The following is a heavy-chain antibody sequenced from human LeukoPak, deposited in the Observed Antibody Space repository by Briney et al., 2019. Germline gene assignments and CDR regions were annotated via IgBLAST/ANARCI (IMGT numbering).Heavy chain of an antibody. CDR3: AKDLLRYCSGGSCYYFQH. CDR2: ISYDGSNK. D-gene: IGHD2-15*01. V-gene: IGHV3-30*18. J-gene: IGHJ1*01. Sequence: GGSLRLSCAASGFTFSSYGMHWVRQAPGKGLEWVAVISYDGSNKYYADSVKGRFTISRDNSKNTLYLQMNSLRAEDTAVYYCAKDLLRYCSGGSCYYFQHWGQGTLVTVSS. CDR1: GFTFSSYG.